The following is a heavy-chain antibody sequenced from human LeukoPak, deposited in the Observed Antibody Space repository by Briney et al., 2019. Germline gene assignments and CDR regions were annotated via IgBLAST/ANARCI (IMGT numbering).Heavy chain of an antibody. CDR3: VSLDGVYYYHMDV. Sequence: GGSLRLSCAASGFTFNRYWMHWVRQAPGKGLVWVSRISPDGNSATYADSVKGRFTISRDNAKNTLYLQMNSPRAEDSAVYYCVSLDGVYYYHMDVWGQGTTVIVSS. D-gene: IGHD3/OR15-3a*01. J-gene: IGHJ6*02. CDR2: ISPDGNSA. V-gene: IGHV3-74*03. CDR1: GFTFNRYW.